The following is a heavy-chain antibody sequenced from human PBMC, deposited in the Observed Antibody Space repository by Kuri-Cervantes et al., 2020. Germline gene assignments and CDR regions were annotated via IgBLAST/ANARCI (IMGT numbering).Heavy chain of an antibody. D-gene: IGHD4-17*01. CDR3: ARRAGTTVTTQFDY. CDR1: GGSFSGYY. V-gene: IGHV4-34*01. Sequence: SETLSLTCAVYGGSFSGYYWSWIRQPPGKGLEWIGEINHSGSTNYNPSLNSRVTISIDTSKDQFSLKVRSMTAADTAVYYCARRAGTTVTTQFDYWGQGTLVTVSS. CDR2: INHSGST. J-gene: IGHJ4*02.